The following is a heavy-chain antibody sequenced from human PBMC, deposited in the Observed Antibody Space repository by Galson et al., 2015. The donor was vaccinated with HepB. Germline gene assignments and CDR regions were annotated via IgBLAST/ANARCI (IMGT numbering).Heavy chain of an antibody. Sequence: SLRLSCAASGFTFDGYAMRWVRQAPGKGLEWVSGISCNSGSIGYADSVKGRFTISRDNAKNSLYLQMNSLRAEDTAVYYCAKDATYGDSDTANSDYWGQGTLVTVSS. CDR2: ISCNSGSI. D-gene: IGHD4-17*01. CDR3: AKDATYGDSDTANSDY. CDR1: GFTFDGYA. J-gene: IGHJ4*02. V-gene: IGHV3-9*01.